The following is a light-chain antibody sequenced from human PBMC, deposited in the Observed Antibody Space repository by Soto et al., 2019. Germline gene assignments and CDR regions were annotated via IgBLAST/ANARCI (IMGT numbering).Light chain of an antibody. CDR2: DAT. J-gene: IGKJ1*01. V-gene: IGKV1-39*01. Sequence: DIHMTQSPSSLSASVGDRVTLTCRASQTISTFLNWYQHKPGKAPKLLIHDATNLYSGVPSRFSGSGSGTDFTLTISSLQPEDFATYSCQQSFSTPWTFGQGTKV. CDR3: QQSFSTPWT. CDR1: QTISTF.